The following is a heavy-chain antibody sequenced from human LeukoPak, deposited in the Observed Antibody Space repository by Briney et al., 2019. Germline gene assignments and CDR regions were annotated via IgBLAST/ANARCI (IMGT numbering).Heavy chain of an antibody. J-gene: IGHJ6*03. D-gene: IGHD2-2*02. CDR2: INWNGGST. CDR3: ARDSVVVPAAIGIYYYYYIDV. Sequence: PGGSLRLSCAASGFTFDDYGMSWVRQAPGKGLEWVSGINWNGGSTGYADSVKGRFTISRDNAKNSLYLQMNSLRAEDTALYYCARDSVVVPAAIGIYYYYYIDVWGKGTTVTVSS. V-gene: IGHV3-20*04. CDR1: GFTFDDYG.